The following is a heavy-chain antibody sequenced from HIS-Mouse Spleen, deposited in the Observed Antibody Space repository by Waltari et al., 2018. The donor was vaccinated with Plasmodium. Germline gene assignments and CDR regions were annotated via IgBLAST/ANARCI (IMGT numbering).Heavy chain of an antibody. CDR1: GFTFSSYW. CDR2: IKQDGSEK. D-gene: IGHD7-27*01. Sequence: EVQLVESGGGLVQPGGSLRLSCAASGFTFSSYWMSWVRQAPGKGLEWVANIKQDGSEKYYVDSVKGRLTISRDNAKNSLYLQMNSLRAEDTAVYYCAREFGTGNWYFDLWGRGTLVTVSS. CDR3: AREFGTGNWYFDL. J-gene: IGHJ2*01. V-gene: IGHV3-7*01.